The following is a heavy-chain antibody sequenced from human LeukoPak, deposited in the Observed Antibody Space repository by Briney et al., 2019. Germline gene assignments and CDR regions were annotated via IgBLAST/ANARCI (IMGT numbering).Heavy chain of an antibody. CDR3: AREAQHVGY. V-gene: IGHV4-39*07. J-gene: IGHJ4*02. CDR2: IYYSGST. Sequence: PSETLSLTCTVSGGSISSSSYYWGWIRQPPGKGLEWIGSIYYSGSTYYNPSLKSRVTISVDTSKNQFSLKLSSVTAADTAVYYCAREAQHVGYWGQGTLVTVSS. D-gene: IGHD5-18*01. CDR1: GGSISSSSYY.